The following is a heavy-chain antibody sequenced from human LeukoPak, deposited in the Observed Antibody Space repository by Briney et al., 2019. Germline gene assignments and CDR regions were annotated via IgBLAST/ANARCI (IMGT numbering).Heavy chain of an antibody. CDR2: FDPEDGDT. CDR1: GYTLSELS. CDR3: ASRLTDTVTTFYYFEY. V-gene: IGHV1-24*01. J-gene: IGHJ4*02. Sequence: ASVKVSCKVSGYTLSELSMHWVRQAPGKGLEWMGGFDPEDGDTFYAEKFQGRVTMTEDTSADTAYMELSSLRSDDTVVYYCASRLTDTVTTFYYFEYWGQGTLVTVSS. D-gene: IGHD2/OR15-2a*01.